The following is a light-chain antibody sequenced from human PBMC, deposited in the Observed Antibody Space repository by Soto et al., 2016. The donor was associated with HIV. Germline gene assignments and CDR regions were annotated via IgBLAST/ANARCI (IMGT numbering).Light chain of an antibody. V-gene: IGKV1-5*03. CDR1: QSISSW. Sequence: DIQMTQSPSTLSASVGDRVTITCRASQSISSWLAWYQQKPGKAPKLLIYKASSLESGVPSRFSGSGSGTEFTLTISSLQPDDFATYYCQQYNSYRTSGQGTKVE. J-gene: IGKJ1*01. CDR2: KAS. CDR3: QQYNSYRT.